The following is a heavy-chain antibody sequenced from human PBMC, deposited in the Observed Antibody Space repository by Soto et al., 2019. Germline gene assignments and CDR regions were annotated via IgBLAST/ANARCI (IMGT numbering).Heavy chain of an antibody. V-gene: IGHV3-30*18. CDR2: TSKDGRE. CDR3: AKDDGKGL. Sequence: QVQLVESGGGVVQPGTSLRLSCVVSGFTLSSSGIHWVRQAPGKGLEWVAVTSKDGRERYADSVKGRFTISRDNPKNTMYLQLRSLRGEDTAVYFCAKDDGKGLWGQGTLVIVSS. D-gene: IGHD3-16*01. J-gene: IGHJ4*02. CDR1: GFTLSSSG.